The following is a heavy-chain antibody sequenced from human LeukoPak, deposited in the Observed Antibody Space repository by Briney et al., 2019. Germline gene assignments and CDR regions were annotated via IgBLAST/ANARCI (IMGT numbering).Heavy chain of an antibody. CDR3: ARLPDISGWPFDY. CDR1: DDSINRDF. V-gene: IGHV4-59*01. J-gene: IGHJ4*02. CDR2: IRYSGRT. Sequence: SETLSLTCTASDDSINRDFWTWIRQPPGKGLEWIGYIRYSGRTEYSPSLKSRVTISIDRSKNQFSLKLMSVTAADTAIYYCARLPDISGWPFDYWGQGMLVTVSS. D-gene: IGHD6-19*01.